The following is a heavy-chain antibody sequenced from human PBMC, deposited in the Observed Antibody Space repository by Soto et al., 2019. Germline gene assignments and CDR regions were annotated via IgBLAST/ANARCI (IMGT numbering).Heavy chain of an antibody. Sequence: SETLSLTCAVYGGSFSGYYWSWIRQPPGKGLEWIGEINHSGSTNYNPSLKSRVTISVDTSKNQFSLKLSSVTAADTAVYYCAREGGTAMVTSRYYYYYYYMDVWGKGTTVTVSS. J-gene: IGHJ6*03. V-gene: IGHV4-34*01. CDR3: AREGGTAMVTSRYYYYYYYMDV. D-gene: IGHD5-18*01. CDR2: INHSGST. CDR1: GGSFSGYY.